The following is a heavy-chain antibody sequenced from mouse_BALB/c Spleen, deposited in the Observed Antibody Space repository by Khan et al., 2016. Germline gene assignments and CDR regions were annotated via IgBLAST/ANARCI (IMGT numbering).Heavy chain of an antibody. Sequence: QVQLQESGAELIKPGASVKISCKAAGYTFSNYWIEWVKQRPGHGLEWIGEILPGSDRTNYNETFTVKATFTADTSSNTAYMQLSSLTSEDTAVYYWARAWYAMDDWGQGTSVTVSS. V-gene: IGHV1-9*01. D-gene: IGHD3-2*02. CDR2: ILPGSDRT. CDR1: GYTFSNYW. CDR3: ARAWYAMDD. J-gene: IGHJ4*01.